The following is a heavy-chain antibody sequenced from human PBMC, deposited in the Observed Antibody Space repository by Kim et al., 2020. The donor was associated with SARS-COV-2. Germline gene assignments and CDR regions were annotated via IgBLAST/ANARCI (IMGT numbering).Heavy chain of an antibody. D-gene: IGHD3-10*01. J-gene: IGHJ4*02. Sequence: ASVKVSCKASGYTFTSYGISWVRQAPGQGLEWMGWISAYNGNTNYAQKLQGRVTMTTDTSTSTAYMELRSLRSDDTAVYYCARLPWFGELRYYFDYWGQGTLVTVSS. CDR2: ISAYNGNT. CDR1: GYTFTSYG. CDR3: ARLPWFGELRYYFDY. V-gene: IGHV1-18*01.